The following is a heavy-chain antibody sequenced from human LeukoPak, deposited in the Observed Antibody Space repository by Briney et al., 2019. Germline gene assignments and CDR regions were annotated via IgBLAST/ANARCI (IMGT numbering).Heavy chain of an antibody. CDR3: ARDGDSSGWYPALDY. CDR1: GFIFSSYS. Sequence: GGSLRLSCAASGFIFSSYSMNWVRQAPGKGLEWVSSISSSSSYIYYGDSVKGRFTISRDKAENSLYLQMNSLRAEDTAVYYCARDGDSSGWYPALDYWGQGTLVTVSS. D-gene: IGHD6-19*01. V-gene: IGHV3-21*01. CDR2: ISSSSSYI. J-gene: IGHJ4*02.